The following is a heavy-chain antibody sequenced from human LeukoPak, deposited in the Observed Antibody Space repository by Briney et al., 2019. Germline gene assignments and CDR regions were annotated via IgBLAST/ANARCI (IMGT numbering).Heavy chain of an antibody. D-gene: IGHD6-13*01. CDR2: ISYDGSNK. CDR1: GFTFSSYG. CDR3: AKDARFGSSSWYYYYYGMDV. J-gene: IGHJ6*02. V-gene: IGHV3-30*18. Sequence: QPGGSLRLSCAASGFTFSSYGMHWVRQAPGKGLEWVAVISYDGSNKHYADSVKGRFTISRDNSKNTLYLQMNSLRAEDTAVYYCAKDARFGSSSWYYYYYGMDVWGQGTTVTVSS.